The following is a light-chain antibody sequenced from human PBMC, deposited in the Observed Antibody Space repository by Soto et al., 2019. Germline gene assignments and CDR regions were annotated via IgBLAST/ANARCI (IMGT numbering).Light chain of an antibody. CDR2: KAS. Sequence: DIQMTQSPSTLSASVGDRVTITCRASQSISSWLAWYQQKPGKAPKVLIYKASNLQSGVPARFSGSGSGTDFTLTMIRLQPDDFATYYCQQCNSYPPTFGQGTTVDIK. CDR3: QQCNSYPPT. CDR1: QSISSW. V-gene: IGKV1-5*03. J-gene: IGKJ1*01.